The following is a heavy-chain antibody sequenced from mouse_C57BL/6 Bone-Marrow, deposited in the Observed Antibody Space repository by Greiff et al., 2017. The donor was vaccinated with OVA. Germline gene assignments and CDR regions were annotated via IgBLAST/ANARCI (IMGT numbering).Heavy chain of an antibody. CDR3: ARYDGSRAY. CDR2: IRNKANGYTT. J-gene: IGHJ3*01. V-gene: IGHV7-3*01. D-gene: IGHD1-1*01. Sequence: EVKVVESGGGLVQPGGSLSLSCAASGFTFTDYYMSWVRQPPGKALEWLGFIRNKANGYTTEYSASVQGRFTISRDNSQSILYLQMNALRAEDSATYYCARYDGSRAYWGQGTLVTVSA. CDR1: GFTFTDYY.